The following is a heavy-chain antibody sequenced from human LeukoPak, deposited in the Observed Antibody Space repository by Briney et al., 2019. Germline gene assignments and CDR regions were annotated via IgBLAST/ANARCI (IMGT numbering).Heavy chain of an antibody. J-gene: IGHJ4*02. CDR2: IYYSGST. CDR3: AREPGETDEGFEY. D-gene: IGHD1-14*01. CDR1: GGSVSSGSYY. V-gene: IGHV4-61*01. Sequence: SETLSLTCTVSGGSVSSGSYYWNWIRQPPGKGLEWIGHIYYSGSTDYNPSLKSRVTISADTSKNQFSLKMNSVTAADTAVYYCAREPGETDEGFEYWGQGTLVTVSS.